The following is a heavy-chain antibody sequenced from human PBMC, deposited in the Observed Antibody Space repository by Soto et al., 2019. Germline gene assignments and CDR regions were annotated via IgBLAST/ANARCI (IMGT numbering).Heavy chain of an antibody. Sequence: QVQLQESGPGLVKPSGTLSLTCAVSGDSVTSRNWWSWLRQPPGKGLEWIGEIYHSGSTNYNPSLKXRVTISLDXSXNXXXXXXXXXXXXXXXXXXXXXXXXXXXXXXXGXXXVAFEIWGLGTMVIVSS. V-gene: IGHV4-4*02. CDR1: GDSVTSRNW. J-gene: IGHJ3*02. CDR3: XXXXXXXXXXXXGXXXVAFEI. CDR2: IYHSGST.